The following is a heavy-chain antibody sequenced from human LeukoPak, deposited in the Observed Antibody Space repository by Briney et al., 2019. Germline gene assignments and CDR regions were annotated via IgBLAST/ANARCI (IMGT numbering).Heavy chain of an antibody. V-gene: IGHV1-46*01. J-gene: IGHJ6*02. Sequence: GASVKVSFKASGYTFTSYYMHWVRQAPGQGLEWMGIINPSSGSTSYAQKFQGRVTMTRDTSTSTVYMELSSLRSEDTAVYYCARDPYYYDSSGYYSYYYYGMDVWGQGTTVTVSS. CDR3: ARDPYYYDSSGYYSYYYYGMDV. CDR1: GYTFTSYY. D-gene: IGHD3-22*01. CDR2: INPSSGST.